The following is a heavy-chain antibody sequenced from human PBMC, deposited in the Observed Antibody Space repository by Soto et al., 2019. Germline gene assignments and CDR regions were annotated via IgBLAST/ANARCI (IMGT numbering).Heavy chain of an antibody. J-gene: IGHJ4*02. V-gene: IGHV1-69*01. Sequence: QVQLVQSGAEVKKPGSSVKVSCKASGGTFSSYAISWVRQAPGQGLEWMGGIIPIFGTANYAQKFQGRVTITADESTSTAYMELSSLRSEDTAVYYCARVSPDSSGYYYLTPNDYWGQGTLGTVSS. D-gene: IGHD3-22*01. CDR2: IIPIFGTA. CDR3: ARVSPDSSGYYYLTPNDY. CDR1: GGTFSSYA.